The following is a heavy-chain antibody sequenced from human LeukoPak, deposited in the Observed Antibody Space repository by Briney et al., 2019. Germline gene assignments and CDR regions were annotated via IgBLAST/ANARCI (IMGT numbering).Heavy chain of an antibody. J-gene: IGHJ3*02. D-gene: IGHD4-17*01. CDR3: ARDPVTSDAFDI. CDR2: IYSGGST. CDR1: GFTFSSYD. Sequence: GGSLRLSCAVSGFTFSSYDMSWVRQAPGKGLEWVSVIYSGGSTYYADSVKGRFTISRDNSKNTLYLQMNSLRAEDTAVYYCARDPVTSDAFDIWGQGTMVTVSS. V-gene: IGHV3-53*01.